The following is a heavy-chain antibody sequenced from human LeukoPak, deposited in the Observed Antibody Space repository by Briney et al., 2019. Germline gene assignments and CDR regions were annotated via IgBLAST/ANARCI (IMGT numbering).Heavy chain of an antibody. J-gene: IGHJ4*02. CDR2: IGTDGDT. Sequence: PGGSLRLSCAASGFTFSNSDMHWVRQATGRGLEWVSGIGTDGDTYYAGSVKGRFNISRENAKNSLYLQMNSLRGGDTAVYYCARGPRAYKYYSSWYFDYWGQGTLVTVSS. V-gene: IGHV3-13*01. D-gene: IGHD6-13*01. CDR1: GFTFSNSD. CDR3: ARGPRAYKYYSSWYFDY.